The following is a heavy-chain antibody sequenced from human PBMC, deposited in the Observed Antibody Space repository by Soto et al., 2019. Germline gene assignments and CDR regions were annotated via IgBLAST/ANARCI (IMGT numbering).Heavy chain of an antibody. CDR2: IYYSGST. V-gene: IGHV4-59*01. Sequence: QVQLQESGPGLVKPSETLSLTCTVSGGSISSYYWSWIRQPPGKGLEWIGYIYYSGSTNYNPSLKSRVTISVDTSKNQFSLKLSSVTAADTAVYYCARGAYYYDSSGYGGDFDIWGQGTMVTVSS. J-gene: IGHJ3*02. CDR3: ARGAYYYDSSGYGGDFDI. D-gene: IGHD3-22*01. CDR1: GGSISSYY.